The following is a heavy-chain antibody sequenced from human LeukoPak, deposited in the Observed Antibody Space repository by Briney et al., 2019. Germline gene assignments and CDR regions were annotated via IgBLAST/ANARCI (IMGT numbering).Heavy chain of an antibody. CDR2: INHSGST. CDR1: GGSFSGYY. CDR3: AKEWGSYLESYGMDV. Sequence: PSETLSLTCAVYGGSFSGYYWSWIRQPPGKGLEWIGEINHSGSTNYNPSLKSRVTISVDTSKNQFSLKLSSVTAEDTAVYYCAKEWGSYLESYGMDVWGQGTTVTVSS. D-gene: IGHD1-26*01. V-gene: IGHV4-34*01. J-gene: IGHJ6*02.